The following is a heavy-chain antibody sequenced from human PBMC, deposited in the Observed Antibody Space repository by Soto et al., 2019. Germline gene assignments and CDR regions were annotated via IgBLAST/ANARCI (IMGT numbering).Heavy chain of an antibody. D-gene: IGHD4-17*01. V-gene: IGHV3-30*04. Sequence: QVQVVESGGGVVQPGRSLTLSCAASGFTLRTNAMHWVRQAPGKGLEWVAVILSDGSRKYYSDSAKGRFTISRDTSKNTLYLQMNGLRVEDTAVYYCAREGHGDYGDYGAFDIWGQGTMVTGSS. CDR1: GFTLRTNA. J-gene: IGHJ3*02. CDR3: AREGHGDYGDYGAFDI. CDR2: ILSDGSRK.